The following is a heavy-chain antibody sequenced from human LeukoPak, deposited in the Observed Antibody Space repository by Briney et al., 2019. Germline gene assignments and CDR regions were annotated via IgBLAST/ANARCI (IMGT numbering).Heavy chain of an antibody. Sequence: GKSLRLSCAASGFTFSSYAMSWVRQAPGKGLEWVSAISDRGGDTYYAYSVKGRFTISRDNSKNTLYLQMNSLRAEDTAVYYCAKGSSPLGHFDYWGQGTLVTVSS. CDR1: GFTFSSYA. D-gene: IGHD6-13*01. V-gene: IGHV3-23*01. J-gene: IGHJ4*02. CDR3: AKGSSPLGHFDY. CDR2: ISDRGGDT.